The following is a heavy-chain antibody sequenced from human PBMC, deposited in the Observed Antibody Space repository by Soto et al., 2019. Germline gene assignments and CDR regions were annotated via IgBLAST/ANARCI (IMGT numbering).Heavy chain of an antibody. Sequence: EVQLVESGGGLVQPGGPLRLSCAASGFTVSRFWMSWVRQAPGKGLEWVANIKEDGSEKYYVDSVKGRFTISRDNVKTSLYLRRNSLRVEATGVYYCGRDPRGPWGQGTLVIVSS. CDR1: GFTVSRFW. CDR3: GRDPRGP. J-gene: IGHJ5*02. V-gene: IGHV3-7*01. D-gene: IGHD3-10*01. CDR2: IKEDGSEK.